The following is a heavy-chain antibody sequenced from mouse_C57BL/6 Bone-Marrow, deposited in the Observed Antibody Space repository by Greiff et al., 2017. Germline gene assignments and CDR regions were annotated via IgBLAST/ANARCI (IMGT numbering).Heavy chain of an antibody. CDR3: AVGPHYYGSFYYFDY. CDR2: IYPGGGYT. V-gene: IGHV1-63*01. CDR1: GYTFTNYW. Sequence: QVQLQQSGAELVRPGTSVKMSCKASGYTFTNYWIGWAKPRPGHGLEWIGDIYPGGGYTNYNEKFKGKATLTADKSSSTAYMQFSSLTSEDSAIYYCAVGPHYYGSFYYFDYWGQGTTLTVSS. D-gene: IGHD1-1*01. J-gene: IGHJ2*01.